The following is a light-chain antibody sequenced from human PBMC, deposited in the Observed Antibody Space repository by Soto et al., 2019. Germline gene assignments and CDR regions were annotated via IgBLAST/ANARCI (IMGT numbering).Light chain of an antibody. CDR3: SSYRSGSILYV. J-gene: IGLJ1*01. V-gene: IGLV2-14*02. CDR2: EGS. CDR1: SSDVGSYKF. Sequence: SALTQPASVSGSPGQSITISCTGTSSDVGSYKFVSWYQQYPGKAPKLMIYEGSKRPSGVSDRFSGSKSDNTASLTISGLQAEDEADYYCSSYRSGSILYVFGTGTKVTVL.